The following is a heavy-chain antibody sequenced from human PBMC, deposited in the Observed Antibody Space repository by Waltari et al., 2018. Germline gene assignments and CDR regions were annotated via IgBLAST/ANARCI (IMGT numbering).Heavy chain of an antibody. Sequence: QVQLQESGPGLVKPSETLSLTCTVSGGPISSYYWSWIRPPPGKGLEWIGYIYYSGSTNYNPSLKSRVTISVDTSKNQFSLKLSSVTAADTAVYYCARLIRYYDSSGYHWYFDLWGRGTLVTVSS. CDR3: ARLIRYYDSSGYHWYFDL. D-gene: IGHD3-22*01. CDR1: GGPISSYY. V-gene: IGHV4-59*01. J-gene: IGHJ2*01. CDR2: IYYSGST.